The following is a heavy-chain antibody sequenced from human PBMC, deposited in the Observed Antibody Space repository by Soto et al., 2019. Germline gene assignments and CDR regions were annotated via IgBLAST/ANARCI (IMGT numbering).Heavy chain of an antibody. CDR3: AKDRAQQWTDAFDI. CDR1: GFTFSGAA. Sequence: PGGSLRLACAASGFTFSGAAMSWVLQAPGNGLEGVSAVRGSGGITYYADSVKGRFNISRDNSKNTLYLQMNSLRAEDTAVYYCAKDRAQQWTDAFDIWGQGTMVTVSS. CDR2: VRGSGGIT. J-gene: IGHJ3*02. V-gene: IGHV3-23*01. D-gene: IGHD6-19*01.